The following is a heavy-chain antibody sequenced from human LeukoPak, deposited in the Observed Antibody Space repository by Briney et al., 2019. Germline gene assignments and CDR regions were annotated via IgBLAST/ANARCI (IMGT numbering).Heavy chain of an antibody. CDR2: ISYDGRIK. Sequence: PGRSLRLSCAASGFTFSSYAMHWVRQAPGKGLEWVAVISYDGRIKSYTDSAKGQFTISRDNPKNTLYLQLNGLRVEDTAVYYCARGRAGNYHDYWGQGTLVTVTS. CDR1: GFTFSSYA. J-gene: IGHJ4*02. CDR3: ARGRAGNYHDY. D-gene: IGHD1-7*01. V-gene: IGHV3-30*04.